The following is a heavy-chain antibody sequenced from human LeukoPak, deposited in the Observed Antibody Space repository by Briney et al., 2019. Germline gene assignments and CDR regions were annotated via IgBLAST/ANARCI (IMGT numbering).Heavy chain of an antibody. J-gene: IGHJ6*03. CDR3: ARAHSSFYDFWSGYYVYYYYYMDV. V-gene: IGHV3-7*01. CDR1: GFTFSSYW. CDR2: IKQDGSEK. D-gene: IGHD3-3*01. Sequence: GGSLRLSCAASGFTFSSYWMSWVRQAPGKGLEWVANIKQDGSEKYYVDSVKGRFTISRDNAKNSLYLQMNSLRAEDTAVYYCARAHSSFYDFWSGYYVYYYYYMDVWGKGTTVTVSS.